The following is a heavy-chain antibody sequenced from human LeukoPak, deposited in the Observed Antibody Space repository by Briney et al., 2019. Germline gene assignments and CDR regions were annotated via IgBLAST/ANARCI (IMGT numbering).Heavy chain of an antibody. J-gene: IGHJ6*04. CDR1: GFTFSSYG. CDR3: ARVPITMVRGVIKHYYYGMDV. Sequence: GGSLRLSCAVSGFTFSSYGMHWVRQAPGKGLEWVAVIWYDGSNKYYADSVKGRFTISRDNSKNTLYLQMNSLRAEDTAVYYCARVPITMVRGVIKHYYYGMDVWGKGTTVTVSS. V-gene: IGHV3-33*01. CDR2: IWYDGSNK. D-gene: IGHD3-10*01.